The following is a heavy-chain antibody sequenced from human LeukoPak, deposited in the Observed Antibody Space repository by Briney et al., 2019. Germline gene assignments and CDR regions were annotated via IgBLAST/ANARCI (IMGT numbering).Heavy chain of an antibody. V-gene: IGHV3-7*03. CDR2: IEQDGREK. CDR3: ASGLELDY. Sequence: YXMRWVRQAXGXGXVWVANIEQDGREKNYVDSVKGRFTISRDNAKNSLYLQMNSLRAEDTAVYYCASGLELDYWGQGTLVTVSS. J-gene: IGHJ4*02. CDR1: YX.